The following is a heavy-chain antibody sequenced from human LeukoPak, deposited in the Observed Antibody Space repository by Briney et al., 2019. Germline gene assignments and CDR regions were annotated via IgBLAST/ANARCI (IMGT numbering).Heavy chain of an antibody. CDR1: GYTFTSYY. CDR3: AMIVVGSYFDH. J-gene: IGHJ4*02. V-gene: IGHV1-46*03. Sequence: ASVKVSCRASGYTFTSYYMHWVRQAPGQGLEWMGIINPSGGSTSYAQKFQGRVTMTRDTSTSTVYMELSSLRSEDTAVYYCAMIVVGSYFDHWGQGTLVTVSS. CDR2: INPSGGST. D-gene: IGHD3-22*01.